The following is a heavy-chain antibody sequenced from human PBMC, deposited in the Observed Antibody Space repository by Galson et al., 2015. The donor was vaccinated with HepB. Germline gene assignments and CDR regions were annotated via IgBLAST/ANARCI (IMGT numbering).Heavy chain of an antibody. Sequence: LSLTCTVSGGSISSGDFYWSWIRQHPEKGLEWIGYIHYSGNTYYNPSLKSRANMSVDTSKNQFSLRLSSVTAADTAVYYCARAPSTVTTRWAFDYWGQGTLVTVSS. J-gene: IGHJ4*02. V-gene: IGHV4-31*03. CDR3: ARAPSTVTTRWAFDY. D-gene: IGHD4-17*01. CDR1: GGSISSGDFY. CDR2: IHYSGNT.